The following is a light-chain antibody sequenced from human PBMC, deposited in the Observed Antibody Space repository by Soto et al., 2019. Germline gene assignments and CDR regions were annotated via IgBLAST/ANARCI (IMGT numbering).Light chain of an antibody. CDR1: QDISKS. J-gene: IGKJ1*01. CDR3: QQYKNYPWT. V-gene: IGKV1-16*02. CDR2: AAS. Sequence: DIQMTQSPSSLSAFVGDRVNITCRASQDISKSLVWFQQKLGKAPKALIYAASSLQRGVPSKISGSGSGTDFTLTISSLQPEDSATYYCQQYKNYPWTFGQGTKVDIK.